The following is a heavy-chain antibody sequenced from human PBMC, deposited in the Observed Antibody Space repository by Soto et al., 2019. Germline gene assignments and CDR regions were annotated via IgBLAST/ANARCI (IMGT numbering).Heavy chain of an antibody. D-gene: IGHD1-1*01. J-gene: IGHJ6*02. CDR3: ARQTTVFSYYYGMDV. CDR1: GFTFSSYS. Sequence: PGGSLRLSCAASGFTFSSYSMNWVRQAPGKGLEWVSSISSSSSYIYYADSVEGRFTISRDNAKNSLYLQMNSLRAEDTAVYYCARQTTVFSYYYGMDVWGQGTTVTVSS. CDR2: ISSSSSYI. V-gene: IGHV3-21*01.